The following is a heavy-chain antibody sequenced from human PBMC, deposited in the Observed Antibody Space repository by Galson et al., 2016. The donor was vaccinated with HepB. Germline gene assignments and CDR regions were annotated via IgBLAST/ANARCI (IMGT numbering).Heavy chain of an antibody. CDR1: GYTFSRYW. V-gene: IGHV5-51*01. J-gene: IGHJ4*02. CDR3: AGHVPPSPAAPPEY. CDR2: IYPGDSDT. D-gene: IGHD2-2*01. Sequence: QSGAEVTKPGESLKISCKASGYTFSRYWIGWVRQMPGKGLEWMGIIYPGDSDTRYSPSFQDQVTISADKSINTAYLQWSSLKASDSAMYFCAGHVPPSPAAPPEYWGQGTLATVSS.